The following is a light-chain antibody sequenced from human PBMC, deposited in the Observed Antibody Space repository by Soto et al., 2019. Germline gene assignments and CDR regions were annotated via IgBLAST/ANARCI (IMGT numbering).Light chain of an antibody. CDR2: EVT. V-gene: IGLV2-8*01. CDR3: SSDAGSYNL. CDR1: STDVGGHNY. J-gene: IGLJ2*01. Sequence: QSALTQPPSASGSPGQSVTISCTGTSTDVGGHNYVSWYQHHPGKAPKLVIFEVTQRPSGVPARFSGSKSGNTASLTVSGLQAEDEADYYCSSDAGSYNLFGGGTQLTVL.